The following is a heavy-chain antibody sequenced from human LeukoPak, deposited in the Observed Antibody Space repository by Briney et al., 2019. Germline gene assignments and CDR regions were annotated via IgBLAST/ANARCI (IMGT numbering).Heavy chain of an antibody. Sequence: GGSLRLPCAAPGFTFRSYSTNWVRQAPGKGLEWVSAISGSGGRIYYADSVKGRFTTSRDNSKNTLYLQMNSLRAEDTAVYYCAKDQTWFGELLYLPSALLPKDYYYYGMDVWGQGTTVTVSS. CDR1: GFTFRSYS. V-gene: IGHV3-23*01. D-gene: IGHD3-10*01. J-gene: IGHJ6*02. CDR3: AKDQTWFGELLYLPSALLPKDYYYYGMDV. CDR2: ISGSGGRI.